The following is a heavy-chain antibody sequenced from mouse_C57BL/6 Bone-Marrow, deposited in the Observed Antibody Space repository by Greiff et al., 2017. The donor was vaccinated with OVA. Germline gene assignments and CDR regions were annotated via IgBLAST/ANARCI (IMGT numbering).Heavy chain of an antibody. V-gene: IGHV1-39*01. CDR3: AREFEFITTVVANGY. J-gene: IGHJ2*01. D-gene: IGHD1-1*01. Sequence: EVQLQQSGPELVKPGASVKISCKASGYSFTDYNMNWVKQSNGKSLEWIGVINPNYGTTSYNQKFKGKATLTVDQSSSTACMQLNSLTSEDSAVYYCAREFEFITTVVANGYWGQGTTLTVSS. CDR1: GYSFTDYN. CDR2: INPNYGTT.